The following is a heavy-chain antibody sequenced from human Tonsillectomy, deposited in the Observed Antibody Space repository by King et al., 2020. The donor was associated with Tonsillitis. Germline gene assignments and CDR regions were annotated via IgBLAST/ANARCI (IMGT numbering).Heavy chain of an antibody. J-gene: IGHJ4*02. CDR2: ISWDGSST. V-gene: IGHV3-43*01. CDR1: GFTFDDYT. Sequence: QLVQSGGVVVQPGGSLRLSCAASGFTFDDYTMHWVRQAPGKGLEWVSLISWDGSSTYYADSVKGRFTISRDNSKNSLYLQMNSLRTEDTALYYCAKDVVRDYIWGGYPDYWGQGTLVTVSS. D-gene: IGHD3-16*01. CDR3: AKDVVRDYIWGGYPDY.